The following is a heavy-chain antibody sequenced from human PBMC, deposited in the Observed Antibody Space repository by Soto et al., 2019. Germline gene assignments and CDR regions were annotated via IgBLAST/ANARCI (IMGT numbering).Heavy chain of an antibody. D-gene: IGHD2-2*01. CDR2: IRSKAYGGTT. CDR3: TSPPEDIVVVPAARY. V-gene: IGHV3-49*03. CDR1: GFTFGDYA. Sequence: GGSLRLSCTASGFTFGDYAMSWFRQAPGKGLEWVGFIRSKAYGGTTEYAASVKGRFTISRDDSKSIAYLQMNSLKTEDTAVYYCTSPPEDIVVVPAARYWGQGTLVTVSS. J-gene: IGHJ4*02.